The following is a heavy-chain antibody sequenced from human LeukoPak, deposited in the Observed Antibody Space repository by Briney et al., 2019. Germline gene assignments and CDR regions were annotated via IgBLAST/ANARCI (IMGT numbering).Heavy chain of an antibody. CDR1: GFSFSTYW. Sequence: GGSLRLSCVASGFSFSTYWMSWVRQAPGKGLEWVANIKEDGSEKYYVDSVKGRFTMSRDNAKNSVYLQMNRLRVEDTAVYYCARRSYRGVIGLYYYYYMDVWGKGTPVTVSS. V-gene: IGHV3-7*01. CDR2: IKEDGSEK. CDR3: ARRSYRGVIGLYYYYYMDV. D-gene: IGHD3-16*02. J-gene: IGHJ6*03.